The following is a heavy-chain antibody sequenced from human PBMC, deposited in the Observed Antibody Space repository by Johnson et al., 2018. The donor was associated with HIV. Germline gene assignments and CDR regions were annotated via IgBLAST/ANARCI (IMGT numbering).Heavy chain of an antibody. CDR3: AKDRDYYGSGLI. V-gene: IGHV3-64*01. CDR2: ISSNGGST. J-gene: IGHJ3*02. D-gene: IGHD3-10*01. Sequence: MLLVESGGGLVQPGGSLRLSCAASGFTFSSYAMHWVRQAPGKGLEYVSAISSNGGSTYYANSVKGRFTISRDNSKNTLYLQMGSLRAEDMAVYYCAKDRDYYGSGLIWGQGTMVTVSS. CDR1: GFTFSSYA.